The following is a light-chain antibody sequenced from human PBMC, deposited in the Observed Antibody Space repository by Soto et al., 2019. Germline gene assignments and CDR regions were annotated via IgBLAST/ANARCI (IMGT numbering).Light chain of an antibody. Sequence: DIQMTQSPSSLSASVGDRVTITCQASQDISTYLNWYQQKSGKAPKLLIYDASNLETGVPSRFSGSGSGTDFTFTISSLQPEDIATYYCQQYDNLFTFGPGTKVDI. CDR3: QQYDNLFT. J-gene: IGKJ3*01. CDR2: DAS. V-gene: IGKV1-33*01. CDR1: QDISTY.